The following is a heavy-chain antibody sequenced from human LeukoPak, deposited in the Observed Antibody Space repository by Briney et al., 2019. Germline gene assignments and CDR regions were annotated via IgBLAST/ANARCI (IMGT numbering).Heavy chain of an antibody. CDR3: ARVGVQIVVVPAASTQTTYYYYMDV. D-gene: IGHD2-2*01. J-gene: IGHJ6*03. CDR2: INHSGST. Sequence: PWETLSLTCAVYGGSFSGYYWSWIRQPPGKGLEWIGEINHSGSTNHSPSLKSRVTMSVDTSKNQFSLKLSSVTAADTAMYYCARVGVQIVVVPAASTQTTYYYYMDVWDKGTTVAVCS. V-gene: IGHV4-34*01. CDR1: GGSFSGYY.